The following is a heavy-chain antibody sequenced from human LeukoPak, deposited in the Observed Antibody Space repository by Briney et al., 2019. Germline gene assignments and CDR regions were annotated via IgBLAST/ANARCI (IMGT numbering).Heavy chain of an antibody. CDR3: ARGGDGYNLGIFDY. CDR2: ISAYNGNT. J-gene: IGHJ4*02. Sequence: ASVKVSCKASGYTFTSCGISWVRQAPGQGLEWMGWISAYNGNTNYAQKLQGRVTMTTDTSTSTAYMEQRSLRSDDTAVYYCARGGDGYNLGIFDYWGQGTLVTVSS. D-gene: IGHD5-24*01. V-gene: IGHV1-18*01. CDR1: GYTFTSCG.